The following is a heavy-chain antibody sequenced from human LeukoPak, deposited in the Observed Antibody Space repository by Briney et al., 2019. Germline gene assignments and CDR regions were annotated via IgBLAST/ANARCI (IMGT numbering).Heavy chain of an antibody. D-gene: IGHD3-22*01. V-gene: IGHV1-46*01. J-gene: IGHJ4*02. Sequence: ASVNVSCKASGYTFTNYYIHWVRQAPGQGLEWMGIINPSGGSTSYAQGFQGRVTMTRDTSTSTVYMELSSLRSEDTAVYYCARHDSTAYYLDHWGQGTLVTVPS. CDR2: INPSGGST. CDR3: ARHDSTAYYLDH. CDR1: GYTFTNYY.